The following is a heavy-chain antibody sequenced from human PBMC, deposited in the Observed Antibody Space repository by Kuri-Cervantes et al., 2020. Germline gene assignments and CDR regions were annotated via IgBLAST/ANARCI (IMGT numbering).Heavy chain of an antibody. CDR2: ISSSGSTI. Sequence: GESLKIFCAASGFTFSSYEMNWVRQAPGKGLEWVSYISSSGSTIYYADSVKGRFTISRDNSKNTLYLQMNSLRAEDTAVYYCARGTRRNWNYVGYWGQGTLVTVSS. CDR3: ARGTRRNWNYVGY. J-gene: IGHJ4*02. V-gene: IGHV3-48*03. D-gene: IGHD1-1*01. CDR1: GFTFSSYE.